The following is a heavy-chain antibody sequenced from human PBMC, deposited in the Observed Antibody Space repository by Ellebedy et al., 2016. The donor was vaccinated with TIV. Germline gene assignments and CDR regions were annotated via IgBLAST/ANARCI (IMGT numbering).Heavy chain of an antibody. CDR2: VHDSGST. V-gene: IGHV4-59*01. D-gene: IGHD3-10*01. Sequence: SETLSLTCTVSGGSISSFYWSWIRQPPGKGPEWIGYVHDSGSTNYNPSLKSRVTISVDTSKNQFSLKLNSVTAADTAVYYCATFRGGNFDYWGQGILVTVSS. CDR1: GGSISSFY. CDR3: ATFRGGNFDY. J-gene: IGHJ4*02.